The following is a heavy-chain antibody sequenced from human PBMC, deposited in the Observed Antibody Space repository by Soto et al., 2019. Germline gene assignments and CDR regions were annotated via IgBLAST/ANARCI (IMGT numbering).Heavy chain of an antibody. V-gene: IGHV4-34*01. CDR3: ARGKYCSGGSCYRSDFDI. D-gene: IGHD2-15*01. Sequence: QVQLQQWVAGLLKPSETLSLTCAVYGGSFSGYYWSWIRQPPGKGLEWIGEINHSGSTNYNPSLTSRVTIPVDTTKNQFSLELSSVTDADTAVYYCARGKYCSGGSCYRSDFDIWGQGTMVTVSS. J-gene: IGHJ3*02. CDR2: INHSGST. CDR1: GGSFSGYY.